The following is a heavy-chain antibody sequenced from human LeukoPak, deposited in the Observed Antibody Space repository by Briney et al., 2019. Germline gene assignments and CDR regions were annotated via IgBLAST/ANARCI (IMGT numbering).Heavy chain of an antibody. Sequence: SETLSLTCTVSGGSISSSSYFWGGLRHAPGKGLEWIGSIYYSGRTYYNPSLKSPVTISVDTSKNQFSLKLSSVTAADTAVYYCARIEAAWRDFDYWGQGTLVTVSS. D-gene: IGHD6-13*01. CDR1: GGSISSSSYF. V-gene: IGHV4-39*01. J-gene: IGHJ4*02. CDR2: IYYSGRT. CDR3: ARIEAAWRDFDY.